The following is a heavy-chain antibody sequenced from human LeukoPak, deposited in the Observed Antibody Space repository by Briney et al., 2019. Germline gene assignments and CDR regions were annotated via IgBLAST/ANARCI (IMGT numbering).Heavy chain of an antibody. Sequence: GGSLRLSCAASGFTFSSYGMHWVRQAPGKGPEWVAVISYDGSNKYYADSVKGRFTISRDNAKNSLYLQMNSLRAEDTAVYYCARDPAASGITYYPWFDSWGQGTLVTVSS. CDR2: ISYDGSNK. D-gene: IGHD3-10*01. V-gene: IGHV3-30*03. CDR1: GFTFSSYG. CDR3: ARDPAASGITYYPWFDS. J-gene: IGHJ5*01.